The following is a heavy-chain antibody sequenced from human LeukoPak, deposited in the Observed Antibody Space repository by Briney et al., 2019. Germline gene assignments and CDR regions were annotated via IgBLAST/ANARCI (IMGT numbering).Heavy chain of an antibody. CDR3: ARGPLNVHTYYDFWSGYYARGGMDV. CDR1: GGSISSSNW. J-gene: IGHJ6*02. CDR2: TYHSGST. V-gene: IGHV4-4*02. Sequence: SGTLSLTCAVSGGSISSSNWWSWVRQPPGKGLEWIGETYHSGSTNYNPSLKSRVTISVDTSKNQFSLKLSSVTAADTAVYYCARGPLNVHTYYDFWSGYYARGGMDVWGQGTTVTVSS. D-gene: IGHD3-3*01.